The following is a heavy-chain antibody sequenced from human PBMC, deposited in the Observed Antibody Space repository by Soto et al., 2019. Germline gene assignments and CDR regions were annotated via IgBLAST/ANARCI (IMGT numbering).Heavy chain of an antibody. V-gene: IGHV1-8*01. D-gene: IGHD3-3*01. CDR3: ARKDDFWSFNWFDP. J-gene: IGHJ5*02. Sequence: ASVKVSCKASGYTFTGYDIDWVRQATGQGLEWMGWMNPNSGNTGYAQKFQGRVTMTRNTSISTAYMELSSLRSEDTAVYYCARKDDFWSFNWFDPWGQGTLVTVSP. CDR2: MNPNSGNT. CDR1: GYTFTGYD.